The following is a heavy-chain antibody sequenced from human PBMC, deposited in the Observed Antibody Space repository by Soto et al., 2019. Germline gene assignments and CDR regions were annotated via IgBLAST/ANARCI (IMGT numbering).Heavy chain of an antibody. CDR1: GGSISSGGYY. V-gene: IGHV4-31*03. Sequence: SETLSLTCTVSGGSISSGGYYWSWIRQHPGKGLEWIGYIYYSGSTYYNPSLKSRVTISVDTSENQFSLKLSSVTAADTAVYYCARVPKTRSDTPWIQLWSFDYWGQGTLVTVSS. D-gene: IGHD5-18*01. J-gene: IGHJ4*02. CDR3: ARVPKTRSDTPWIQLWSFDY. CDR2: IYYSGST.